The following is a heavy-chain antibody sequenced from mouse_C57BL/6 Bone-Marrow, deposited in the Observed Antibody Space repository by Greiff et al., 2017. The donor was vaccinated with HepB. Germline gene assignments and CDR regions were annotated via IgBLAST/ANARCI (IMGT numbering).Heavy chain of an antibody. CDR1: GYAFSSSW. V-gene: IGHV1-82*01. J-gene: IGHJ3*01. Sequence: QVQLQHSGPELVKPGASVKISCKASGYAFSSSWMNWVKQRPGKGLEWIGRIYPGDGDTNYNGKFKGKATLTADKSSSTAYMQLSSLTSEDSAVYFCARKGPYYGSSDWFAYWGQGTLVTVSA. CDR2: IYPGDGDT. CDR3: ARKGPYYGSSDWFAY. D-gene: IGHD1-1*01.